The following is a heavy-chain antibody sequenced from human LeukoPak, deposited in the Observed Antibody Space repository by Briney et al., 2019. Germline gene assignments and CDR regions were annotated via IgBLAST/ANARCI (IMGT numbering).Heavy chain of an antibody. V-gene: IGHV4-59*08. CDR2: IYYRGST. Sequence: PSETLSLTRSVSGDSIRSFYWSWIRQVPGKGLEWIGYIYYRGSTNSNPSLQSRVTISGDTSKNQLSLRLSSVTAADTAVYYCARRAVVVLSPEWYFDLWGRGTPVTVSS. CDR3: ARRAVVVLSPEWYFDL. J-gene: IGHJ2*01. D-gene: IGHD2-15*01. CDR1: GDSIRSFY.